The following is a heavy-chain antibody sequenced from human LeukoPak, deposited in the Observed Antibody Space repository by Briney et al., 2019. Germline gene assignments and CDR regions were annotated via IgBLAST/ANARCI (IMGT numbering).Heavy chain of an antibody. CDR1: GFTFSNAW. J-gene: IGHJ4*02. CDR3: ARDNPSFYRNEIDF. V-gene: IGHV3-48*01. D-gene: IGHD1-26*01. CDR2: ISSSSSTI. Sequence: GGSLRLSCVASGFTFSNAWMNWVRQAPGKGLEWVSYISSSSSTIYYADSVKGRFTISRDNVKNSLYLQMNSLRAEDTAVYYCARDNPSFYRNEIDFWGQGTLVTVSS.